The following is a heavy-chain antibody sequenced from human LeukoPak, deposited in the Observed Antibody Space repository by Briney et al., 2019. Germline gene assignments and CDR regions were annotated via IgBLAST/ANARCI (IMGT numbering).Heavy chain of an antibody. CDR3: ARDLNDFWSELFDY. J-gene: IGHJ4*02. D-gene: IGHD3-3*01. CDR1: GGTFSSYG. CDR2: ISAYNGNT. V-gene: IGHV1-18*01. Sequence: ASVKVSCKASGGTFSSYGISWVRQAPGQGLEWMGWISAYNGNTNYAQKLQGRVTMTTDTSTSTAYMELRSLRSDDTAVYYCARDLNDFWSELFDYWGQGTLVTVSS.